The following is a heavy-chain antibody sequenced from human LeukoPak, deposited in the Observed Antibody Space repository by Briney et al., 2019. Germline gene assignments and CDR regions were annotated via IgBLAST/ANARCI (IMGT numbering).Heavy chain of an antibody. J-gene: IGHJ4*02. D-gene: IGHD3-22*01. CDR1: GGSISSYY. CDR2: IYTSGST. CDR3: ARDTYYYDSSGKYYFDY. Sequence: PSETLSLTCTVSGGSISSYYWSWIRQPAGKGLEWIGRIYTSGSTNYNPSLKSRVTMSVDTSKNQFSLKLSSVTAADTAVYYCARDTYYYDSSGKYYFDYWGQGTLVTVSS. V-gene: IGHV4-4*07.